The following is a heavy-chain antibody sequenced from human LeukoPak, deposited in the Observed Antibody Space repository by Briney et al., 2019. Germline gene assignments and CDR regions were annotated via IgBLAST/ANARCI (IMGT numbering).Heavy chain of an antibody. D-gene: IGHD6-19*01. J-gene: IGHJ4*02. CDR2: IYSSGST. Sequence: SETLSLTCTVSSGSISSSSYYWGWIRQPPGKGLEWIGSIYSSGSTYYNPSLESRVTISVDTSNNQFSLILSSVTAADTAVYYCARIPPPGYSSGWYWGQGTLLTVSS. V-gene: IGHV4-39*07. CDR1: SGSISSSSYY. CDR3: ARIPPPGYSSGWY.